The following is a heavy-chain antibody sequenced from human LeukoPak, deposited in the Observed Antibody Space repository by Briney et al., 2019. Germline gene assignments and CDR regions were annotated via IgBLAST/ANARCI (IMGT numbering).Heavy chain of an antibody. CDR2: TKEDGGEK. J-gene: IGHJ3*02. D-gene: IGHD2-21*01. Sequence: GGSLILSCAASGFTFSTYWMSWVRQAPGKGLEWVANTKEDGGEKYYVDSVKGRFTISRDNAKNSLYLQMNNLRAEDTAMFYCATSMAQDVDAFHIWGQGTMVTVSS. V-gene: IGHV3-7*01. CDR3: ATSMAQDVDAFHI. CDR1: GFTFSTYW.